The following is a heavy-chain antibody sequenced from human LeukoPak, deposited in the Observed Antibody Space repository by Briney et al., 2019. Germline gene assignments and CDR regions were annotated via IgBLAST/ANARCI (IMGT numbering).Heavy chain of an antibody. CDR2: ISSSGSSI. J-gene: IGHJ4*02. D-gene: IGHD3-22*01. Sequence: GGSLRLSCAASGFTFSSYEMNWVRQAPGKGLEWVSYISSSGSSIYYADSVKGRFTISRDSAKNSLYLQMNSLRAEDTAVYYCVRYRDSSDYFPVRWGQGTLVTVSS. CDR3: VRYRDSSDYFPVR. CDR1: GFTFSSYE. V-gene: IGHV3-48*03.